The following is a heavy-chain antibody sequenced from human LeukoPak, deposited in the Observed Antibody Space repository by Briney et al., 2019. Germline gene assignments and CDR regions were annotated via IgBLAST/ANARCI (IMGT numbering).Heavy chain of an antibody. D-gene: IGHD3-22*01. CDR3: ARDSSGYFPYNWFDP. J-gene: IGHJ5*02. CDR1: GYTFTGYY. V-gene: IGHV1-3*03. Sequence: ASVKVSCKASGYTFTGYYMHWVRQAPGQGLEWMGWINAGNGNTKYSQEFQGRVTITRDTSASTAYMELSSLRSEDMAVYYCARDSSGYFPYNWFDPWGQGTLVTVSS. CDR2: INAGNGNT.